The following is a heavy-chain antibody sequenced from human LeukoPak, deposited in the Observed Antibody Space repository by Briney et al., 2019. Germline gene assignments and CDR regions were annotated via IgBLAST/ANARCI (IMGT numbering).Heavy chain of an antibody. Sequence: PGGSLRLSCAASGFIFSNYAMTWVRQAPGKGLEWVSVMYSGGSTYYADSVKGRFTISRDISKNTVYLQMNNLRAEDTAVYYCARIDDFARDYFDYWGQGTLVTVSS. V-gene: IGHV3-53*01. CDR1: GFIFSNYA. CDR2: MYSGGST. CDR3: ARIDDFARDYFDY. D-gene: IGHD3/OR15-3a*01. J-gene: IGHJ4*02.